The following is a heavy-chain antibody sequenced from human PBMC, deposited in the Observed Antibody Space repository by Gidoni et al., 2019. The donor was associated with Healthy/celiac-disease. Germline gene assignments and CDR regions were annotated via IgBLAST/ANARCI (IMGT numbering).Heavy chain of an antibody. Sequence: QVQLQQCGAGLLKPSDTLSLTCAVYGRSFSGYYWSWIRQTPGKGREWIGEINHRGSTNYNPSLKSRVTISVDTSKNQFSLVLSSVTAADTAVYYCARGRLWIHSSCHPEDYWGQGTLVTVSS. CDR3: ARGRLWIHSSCHPEDY. CDR1: GRSFSGYY. J-gene: IGHJ4*02. CDR2: INHRGST. V-gene: IGHV4-34*01. D-gene: IGHD3-22*01.